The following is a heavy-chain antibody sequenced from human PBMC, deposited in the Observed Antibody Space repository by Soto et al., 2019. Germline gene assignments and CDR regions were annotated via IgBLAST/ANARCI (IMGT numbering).Heavy chain of an antibody. Sequence: QLQLQESGPGLVKPSETLSLTCTVSGGSISSSSYYWGWIRQPPGKGLEWIGSIYYSGSTYYTPFLQRRLTLSVDTYNHPLFMDIGSVTAAAPAVYYLPTQDTPGYYCSGYYFEYWGQGTLVTVSS. CDR3: PTQDTPGYYCSGYYFEY. CDR1: GGSISSSSYY. J-gene: IGHJ4*02. D-gene: IGHD3-22*01. V-gene: IGHV4-39*01. CDR2: IYYSGST.